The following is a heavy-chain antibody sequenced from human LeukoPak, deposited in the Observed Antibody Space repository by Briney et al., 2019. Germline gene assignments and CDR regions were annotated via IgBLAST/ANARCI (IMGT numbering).Heavy chain of an antibody. CDR1: GGSISSGDYY. Sequence: PSETLSLTCTVSGGSISSGDYYWSWIRQPPGKGLEWIGYIYYSGSTYYNPSLKSRVTISVDTSKSQFSLKLSSVTAADTAVYYCARDHVGYYYYGMDVWGQGTTVTVSS. J-gene: IGHJ6*02. CDR2: IYYSGST. CDR3: ARDHVGYYYYGMDV. V-gene: IGHV4-30-4*01. D-gene: IGHD1-26*01.